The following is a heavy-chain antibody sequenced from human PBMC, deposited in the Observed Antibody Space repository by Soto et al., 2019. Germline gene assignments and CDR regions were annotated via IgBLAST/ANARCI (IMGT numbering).Heavy chain of an antibody. V-gene: IGHV4-59*01. Sequence: QVQLQESGPGLVKPSETLSLTCTVSGGSISSYYWSWIRQPPGKGLEWIGYIYYSGSTNYNPSLKSRVNISLDTSKNQFSLKLSSVTAADTAVYYCAREGYYSRNYYYYTMDVWGQGTTVTVSS. CDR3: AREGYYSRNYYYYTMDV. J-gene: IGHJ6*02. CDR2: IYYSGST. CDR1: GGSISSYY. D-gene: IGHD2-2*01.